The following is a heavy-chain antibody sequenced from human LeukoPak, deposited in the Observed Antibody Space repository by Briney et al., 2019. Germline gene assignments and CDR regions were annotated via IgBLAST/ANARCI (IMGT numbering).Heavy chain of an antibody. CDR3: ARDIPRATVTTGQFDY. CDR2: IIPIFGTA. V-gene: IGHV1-69*06. D-gene: IGHD4-17*01. CDR1: GGTFSSYA. J-gene: IGHJ4*02. Sequence: ASVKVSCKASGGTFSSYAISWVRQAPGQGLEWMGGIIPIFGTANYAQKFQGRATITADKSTSTAYMELSSLRSEDTAVYYCARDIPRATVTTGQFDYWGQGTLVTVSS.